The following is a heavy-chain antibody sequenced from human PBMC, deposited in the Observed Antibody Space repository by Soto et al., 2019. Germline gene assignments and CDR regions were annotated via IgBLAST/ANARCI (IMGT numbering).Heavy chain of an antibody. Sequence: DSLTISCKASGYSFTSYWIGLVRQMPGKGLEWMGIIYPGDSDTRYSPSFQGQVTISADKSISTAYLQWSSLKASDTAVYYCAGQTIPRGYGMDVWGQGTTVTVSS. J-gene: IGHJ6*02. D-gene: IGHD2-2*02. V-gene: IGHV5-51*01. CDR1: GYSFTSYW. CDR3: AGQTIPRGYGMDV. CDR2: IYPGDSDT.